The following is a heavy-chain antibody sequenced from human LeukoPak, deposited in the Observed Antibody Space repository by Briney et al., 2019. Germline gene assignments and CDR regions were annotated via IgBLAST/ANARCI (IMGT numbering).Heavy chain of an antibody. CDR1: GFTFSSYA. CDR3: AKPRDSGGSWGYDY. CDR2: ISGSGGST. V-gene: IGHV3-23*01. Sequence: KAGGSLRLSCAASGFTFSSYAMSWVRQAPGKGLEWVSGISGSGGSTDYADSVKGRFTISRDNSKNTLYLQMNSLRAEDSAVYYRAKPRDSGGSWGYDYWGQGTLVTVSS. J-gene: IGHJ4*02. D-gene: IGHD2-15*01.